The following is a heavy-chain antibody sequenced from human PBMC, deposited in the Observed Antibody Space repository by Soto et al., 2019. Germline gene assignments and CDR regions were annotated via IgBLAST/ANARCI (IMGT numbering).Heavy chain of an antibody. V-gene: IGHV4-59*08. D-gene: IGHD3-22*01. Sequence: SETLSLTCTISGDSIGTLYWSWVRQPPGKGLEWIGYIYYTGSTKCNPSLQSRVTMSVDTSKHQFSLRLSSVTAEDTAVYFCARCSYYYDSSGYFFSWFDPWGQGTLVTVSS. CDR1: GDSIGTLY. J-gene: IGHJ5*02. CDR3: ARCSYYYDSSGYFFSWFDP. CDR2: IYYTGST.